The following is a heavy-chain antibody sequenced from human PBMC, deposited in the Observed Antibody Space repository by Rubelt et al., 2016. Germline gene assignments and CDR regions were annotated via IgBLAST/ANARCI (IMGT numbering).Heavy chain of an antibody. CDR1: GGSISSSSYY. D-gene: IGHD3-16*01. V-gene: IGHV4-61*05. CDR3: ARGGGVRLDF. Sequence: QLQLQESGPGLVKPSETLSLTCTVSGGSISSSSYYWGWIRQPPGKGLEWIGYIYYSGSTNYNPSRKSRVTISVDTSKNQFSRKLSSVTAADTAVYYCARGGGVRLDFWGQGTLVTVSS. J-gene: IGHJ4*02. CDR2: IYYSGST.